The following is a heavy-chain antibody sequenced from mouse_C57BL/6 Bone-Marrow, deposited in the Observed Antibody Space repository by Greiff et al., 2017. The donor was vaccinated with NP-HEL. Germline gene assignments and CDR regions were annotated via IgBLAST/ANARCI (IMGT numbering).Heavy chain of an antibody. J-gene: IGHJ4*01. V-gene: IGHV1-64*01. Sequence: VKLKQPGAELVKPGASVKLSCKASGYTFTSYWMHWVKQRPGQGLEWIGMIHPNSGSTNYNEKFKSKATRTVDKSSRTAYMQLSSLTSEDSAVYYCARLRAMDYWGQGTSVTVSS. CDR2: IHPNSGST. CDR3: ARLRAMDY. CDR1: GYTFTSYW. D-gene: IGHD1-1*01.